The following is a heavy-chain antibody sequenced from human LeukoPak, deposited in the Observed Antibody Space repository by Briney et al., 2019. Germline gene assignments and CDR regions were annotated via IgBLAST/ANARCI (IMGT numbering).Heavy chain of an antibody. CDR1: GESISGFY. CDR2: IYYSGST. J-gene: IGHJ3*02. CDR3: ARHQWVPAFDI. V-gene: IGHV4-59*08. Sequence: SGTLSITCTVPGESISGFYWNWIRRPPGKGLEWIGYIYYSGSTNYNPSLKSRVTISIDTSKNQFSLKLSSVTAADTAVYYCARHQWVPAFDIWGQGTMVTVSS. D-gene: IGHD1-26*01.